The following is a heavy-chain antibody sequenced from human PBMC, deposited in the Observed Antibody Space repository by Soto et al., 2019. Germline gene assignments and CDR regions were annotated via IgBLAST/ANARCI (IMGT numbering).Heavy chain of an antibody. CDR3: ARKFRRYSSSLDWFDP. J-gene: IGHJ5*02. CDR1: GGSFSGYY. D-gene: IGHD6-13*01. V-gene: IGHV4-34*01. CDR2: INHSGST. Sequence: SETLSLTCAVYGGSFSGYYWSWIRQPPGKGLEWIGEINHSGSTNYNPSLKSRVTISVDTSKNQFSLKLSSVTAADTAVYYCARKFRRYSSSLDWFDPWGQGTLVTVS.